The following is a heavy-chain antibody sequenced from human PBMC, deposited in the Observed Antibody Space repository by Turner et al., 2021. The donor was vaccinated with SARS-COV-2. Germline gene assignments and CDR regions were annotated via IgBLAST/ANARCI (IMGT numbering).Heavy chain of an antibody. Sequence: QVQLQASGPGLVKPLQTLSLTCTVSGGPISSGGYYWSWIRQHPGKGLEWIGYIYYSGSTYYNRSIKSRVTISVDTSKNQFSLKLSSVTAADTAVYYCARTKGYCSSTSCYLDYWGQGTLVTVSS. CDR3: ARTKGYCSSTSCYLDY. J-gene: IGHJ4*02. CDR2: IYYSGST. CDR1: GGPISSGGYY. D-gene: IGHD2-2*01. V-gene: IGHV4-31*03.